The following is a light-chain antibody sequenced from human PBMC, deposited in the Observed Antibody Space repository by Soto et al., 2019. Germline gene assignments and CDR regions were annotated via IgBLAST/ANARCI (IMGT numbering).Light chain of an antibody. CDR2: DVS. V-gene: IGLV2-14*01. J-gene: IGLJ1*01. Sequence: QSALTQPASLSGSPGQSITISCTGTSSDVGGYNYVSWYQQHPGKAPKLMIYDVSNRPSGVSNRFSGSKSGNTASLTISWRQAEDESDYYCSSYTSSSTLDVFGTGTKVTVL. CDR3: SSYTSSSTLDV. CDR1: SSDVGGYNY.